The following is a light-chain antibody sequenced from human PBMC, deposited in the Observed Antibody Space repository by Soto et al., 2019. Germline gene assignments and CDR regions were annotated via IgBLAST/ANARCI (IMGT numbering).Light chain of an antibody. Sequence: QLVLTQAPSASGTPGQRVTISCSGSSSNTGSNFVYWYQKFPGTAPKVLIYRNDQRPSGVPDRFSGSKSGTSASLAISGLRSEDEADYYCAVWDDSLNGSVAFGGGTKLTVL. J-gene: IGLJ2*01. CDR2: RND. CDR3: AVWDDSLNGSVA. CDR1: SSNTGSNF. V-gene: IGLV1-47*01.